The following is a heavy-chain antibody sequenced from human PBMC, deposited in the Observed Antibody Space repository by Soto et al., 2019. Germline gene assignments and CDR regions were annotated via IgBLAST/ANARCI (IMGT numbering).Heavy chain of an antibody. CDR3: AKWGVSRYYFDY. CDR1: GFTFSSYA. CDR2: ISGSGGST. D-gene: IGHD3-10*01. V-gene: IGHV3-23*01. J-gene: IGHJ4*02. Sequence: PGGSLRLSCAASGFTFSSYAMSWVRQAPGKGLEWVSAISGSGGSTYYADSVKGRFTISRDNSKNTPYLQMNSLRAEDTAVYYFAKWGVSRYYFDYWGQGTLVPVSS.